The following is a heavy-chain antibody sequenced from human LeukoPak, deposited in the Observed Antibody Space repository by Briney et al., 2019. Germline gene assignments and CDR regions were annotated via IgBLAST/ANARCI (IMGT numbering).Heavy chain of an antibody. CDR1: GYTFTGYY. V-gene: IGHV1-2*06. J-gene: IGHJ5*02. CDR3: ARDRQRIAAAGTKSIWFDP. Sequence: GASVKVSCKASGYTFTGYYMHWVRQAPGQGLEWMGRINPNSGGTNYAQKFQGRVSMTRDTSISTAYMELSRLRSDDTAVYYCARDRQRIAAAGTKSIWFDPWGQGTLVTVSS. D-gene: IGHD6-13*01. CDR2: INPNSGGT.